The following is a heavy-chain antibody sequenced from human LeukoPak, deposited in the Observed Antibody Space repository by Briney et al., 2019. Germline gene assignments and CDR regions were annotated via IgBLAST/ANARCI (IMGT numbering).Heavy chain of an antibody. CDR1: GFTFSSHW. CDR3: AKDYVWGNYRYELSFDI. J-gene: IGHJ3*02. V-gene: IGHV3-74*01. D-gene: IGHD3-16*02. Sequence: GGSLRLSRAPSGFTFSSHWVHSVRHAPGRGVVWGSLVITGGSSINHPAYVKGRFTITRNNAQDTLHLQMCRLRAEDTAVYYCAKDYVWGNYRYELSFDIWGQGTMVTVSS. CDR2: VITGGSSI.